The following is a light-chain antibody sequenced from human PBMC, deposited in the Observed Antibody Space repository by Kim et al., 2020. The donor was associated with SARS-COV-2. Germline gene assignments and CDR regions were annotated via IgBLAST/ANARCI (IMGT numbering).Light chain of an antibody. Sequence: AVGQTVRNTCQGDSLRSYYARWYQQKPGQAPVLVIYGKNNRPSGIPDRFSGSSSGNTASLTITGAQAEDEADYYCNSRDSSGNHLVFGGGTKLTVL. V-gene: IGLV3-19*01. CDR3: NSRDSSGNHLV. J-gene: IGLJ2*01. CDR2: GKN. CDR1: SLRSYY.